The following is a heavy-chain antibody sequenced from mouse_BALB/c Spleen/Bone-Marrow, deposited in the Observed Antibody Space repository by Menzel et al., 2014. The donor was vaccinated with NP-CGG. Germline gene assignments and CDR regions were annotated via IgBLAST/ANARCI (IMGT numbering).Heavy chain of an antibody. CDR2: INPESSTI. CDR1: GFDFRRFW. V-gene: IGHV4-1*02. J-gene: IGHJ2*01. CDR3: ARLGCYRCFVD. D-gene: IGHD1-1*02. Sequence: EVPGVESGGGLVQPGGSLKLSCAASGFDFRRFWMSWVRQAPGKGLEWIGEINPESSTINYTPSLKDKFIISRDNAKNTLYLQMSKVRSEDTALYYCARLGCYRCFVDWSQGTPVTISS.